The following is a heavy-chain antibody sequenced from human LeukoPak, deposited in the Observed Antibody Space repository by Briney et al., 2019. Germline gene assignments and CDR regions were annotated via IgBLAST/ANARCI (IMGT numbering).Heavy chain of an antibody. CDR2: INHSGST. D-gene: IGHD3-22*01. J-gene: IGHJ3*02. CDR3: ARGLLLHSI. CDR1: GGSFSGYY. V-gene: IGHV4-34*01. Sequence: PSETLSLTCAVYGGSFSGYYWSWTRQPPGKGLEWIGEINHSGSTNYNPSLKSQVTISVDTSKNQFSLKLSSVTAADTAVYYCARGLLLHSIWGQGTMVTVSS.